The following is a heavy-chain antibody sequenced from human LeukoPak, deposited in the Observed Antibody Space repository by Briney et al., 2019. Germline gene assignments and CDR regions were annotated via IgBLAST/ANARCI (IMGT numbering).Heavy chain of an antibody. D-gene: IGHD2-2*01. Sequence: GGSLRLSCAASGFTFSSYEMNWVRQAPGKGLEWVSAISGSGGSTYYADSVKGRFTISRDNSKNTLYLQMNSLRAEDTAVYYCARGIVPAAMRYWYFDLWGCGTLVTVSS. J-gene: IGHJ2*01. CDR3: ARGIVPAAMRYWYFDL. V-gene: IGHV3-23*01. CDR2: ISGSGGST. CDR1: GFTFSSYE.